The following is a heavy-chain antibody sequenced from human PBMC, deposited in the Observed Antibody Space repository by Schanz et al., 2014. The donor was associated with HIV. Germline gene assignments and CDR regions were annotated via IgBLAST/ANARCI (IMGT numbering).Heavy chain of an antibody. J-gene: IGHJ4*02. Sequence: QVQLVESGGGVVQPGRSLRLSCAASGFTFSSHGMHWVRQAPGKGLEWVAVIWYDGTDKYYAGSVKGRFTISRDNAKNSLYLQMNSLRAEDTAVYYCARDRPVNSYCSNGVCYPLWGQGTLVTVSP. CDR2: IWYDGTDK. D-gene: IGHD2-8*01. CDR3: ARDRPVNSYCSNGVCYPL. V-gene: IGHV3-33*01. CDR1: GFTFSSHG.